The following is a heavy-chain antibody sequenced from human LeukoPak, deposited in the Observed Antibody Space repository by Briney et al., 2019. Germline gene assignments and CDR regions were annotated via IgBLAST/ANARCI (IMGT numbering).Heavy chain of an antibody. CDR2: IYTNGSS. CDR3: ARVITDQFDAFDI. D-gene: IGHD1-14*01. J-gene: IGHJ3*02. CDR1: GVSIGSYN. Sequence: SETLSLTCSVSGVSIGSYNWSWIRQPAGKGLEWIGRIYTNGSSNYNPSLKSRVTMSVNTSKNQFSLKLSSVTAADTAVHYCARVITDQFDAFDIWGQGTMVTVSS. V-gene: IGHV4-4*07.